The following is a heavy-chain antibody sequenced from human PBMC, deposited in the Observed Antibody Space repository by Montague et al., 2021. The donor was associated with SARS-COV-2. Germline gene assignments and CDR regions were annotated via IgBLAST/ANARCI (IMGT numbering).Heavy chain of an antibody. CDR2: VTGSGGAT. CDR1: GFTFSTYA. J-gene: IGHJ6*02. Sequence: SLRLSCAASGFTFSTYAMSWVRQAPGKGLEWVSSVTGSGGATYYADSVKGRFPISRDNSKNTVFLHMNSLRAEDTAVYYCARHVGMERVTYGMDVWGQGTTVTVSS. CDR3: ARHVGMERVTYGMDV. V-gene: IGHV3-23*01. D-gene: IGHD3-3*01.